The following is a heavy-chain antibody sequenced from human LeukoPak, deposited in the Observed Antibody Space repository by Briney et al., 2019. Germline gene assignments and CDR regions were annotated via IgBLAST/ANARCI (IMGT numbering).Heavy chain of an antibody. CDR2: ISYDGSNK. V-gene: IGHV3-30*18. J-gene: IGHJ4*02. CDR3: EKDRKWFGDLPPFYFDY. Sequence: GGSLRLSCAASGSTFSSYGMHWVRQAPGKGLEWVAVISYDGSNKYYADSVKGRFTISRDNSKNTLYLQMNSLRAEDTAVYYCEKDRKWFGDLPPFYFDYWGQGPLVTVSS. D-gene: IGHD3-10*01. CDR1: GSTFSSYG.